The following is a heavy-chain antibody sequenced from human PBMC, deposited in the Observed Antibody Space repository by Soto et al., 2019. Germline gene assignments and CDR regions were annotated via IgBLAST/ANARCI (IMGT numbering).Heavy chain of an antibody. CDR1: GGSLSSLY. J-gene: IGHJ3*02. Sequence: SETLSLTRPLPGGSLSSLYWGWVRAPPGEGLEWIGYIYYSGSTNYNPSLKSRVTISVDTSKNQFSLKLSSVTAADTAVYYCARPLAGCSGGSCYSVWAFDIWGQGTMVTVSS. CDR2: IYYSGST. CDR3: ARPLAGCSGGSCYSVWAFDI. D-gene: IGHD2-15*01. V-gene: IGHV4-59*08.